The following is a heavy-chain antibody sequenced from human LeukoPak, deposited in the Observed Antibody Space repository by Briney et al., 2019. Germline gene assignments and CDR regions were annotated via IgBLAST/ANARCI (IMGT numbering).Heavy chain of an antibody. V-gene: IGHV4-39*07. Sequence: PSETLSLTCTVSSGSISTSNYYWGWIRQPPGKGLEWIGSIYYSGSTYYNPSLKSRVTISVDTSKNQFSLKLSSVTAADTAVYYCASPFIAAAGKDYWGQGTLVTVSS. CDR1: SGSISTSNYY. CDR3: ASPFIAAAGKDY. J-gene: IGHJ4*02. CDR2: IYYSGST. D-gene: IGHD6-13*01.